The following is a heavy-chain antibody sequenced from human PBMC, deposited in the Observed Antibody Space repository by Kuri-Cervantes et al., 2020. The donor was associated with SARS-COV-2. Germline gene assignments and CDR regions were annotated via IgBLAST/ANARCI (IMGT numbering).Heavy chain of an antibody. CDR2: LYYRGST. Sequence: SETLSLTCTVSGGSISTYYWSWIRQPPGKGLEWIGYLYYRGSTNYNPSLKSRVTISLDTSKNQFSLKLSSVTAADTAVYYCATGSYYVAYDYWGQGTLVTVSS. CDR1: GGSISTYY. J-gene: IGHJ4*02. V-gene: IGHV4-59*01. CDR3: ATGSYYVAYDY. D-gene: IGHD1-26*01.